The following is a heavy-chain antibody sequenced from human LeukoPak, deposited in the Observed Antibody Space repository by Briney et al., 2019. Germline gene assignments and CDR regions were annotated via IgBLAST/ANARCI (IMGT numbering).Heavy chain of an antibody. CDR1: GFTFSSYW. D-gene: IGHD6-6*01. V-gene: IGHV3-7*01. J-gene: IGHJ4*02. Sequence: PGXSLSLSCAASGFTFSSYWMSWVRQAPGKGMEWGANIKQGGSEKYYVDSVKGRFTMSRDKAKNSLYLQMNRLRAEDTAVYYCARDPTHIAARPEVDYWGQGTLVTVSS. CDR2: IKQGGSEK. CDR3: ARDPTHIAARPEVDY.